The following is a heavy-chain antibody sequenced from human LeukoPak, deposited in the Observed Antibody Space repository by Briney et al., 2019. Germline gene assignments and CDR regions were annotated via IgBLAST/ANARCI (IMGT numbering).Heavy chain of an antibody. CDR3: VRDRELNY. CDR1: GGSISSGGYY. CDR2: IYYSGST. D-gene: IGHD1-26*01. Sequence: SETLSLTCTVSGGSISSGGYYWSWIRQHPGKGLEWIGYIYYSGSTYYNPSLKSRVTISVDTSKNQFSLRLSSVTAADAAVYYCVRDRELNYWGQGTLVTVSS. J-gene: IGHJ4*02. V-gene: IGHV4-31*03.